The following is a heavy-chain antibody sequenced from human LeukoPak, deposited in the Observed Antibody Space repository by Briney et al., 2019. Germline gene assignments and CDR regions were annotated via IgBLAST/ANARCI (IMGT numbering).Heavy chain of an antibody. CDR2: IDPSDSYT. J-gene: IGHJ5*02. V-gene: IGHV5-10-1*01. CDR1: GYSFTSYW. Sequence: GESLKISCKGSGYSFTSYWISWVRQMPGKGPEWMGRIDPSDSYTNYSPSFQGHVTISADKSISTAYLQWSSLKASDTAMYYCARQMVAAAGVMNWFDPWGQGTLVTVSS. D-gene: IGHD6-13*01. CDR3: ARQMVAAAGVMNWFDP.